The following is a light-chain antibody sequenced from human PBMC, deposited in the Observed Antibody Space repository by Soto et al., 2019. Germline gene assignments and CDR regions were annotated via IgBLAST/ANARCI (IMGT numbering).Light chain of an antibody. V-gene: IGLV2-14*01. J-gene: IGLJ1*01. Sequence: QSVLAQPASVSGSPGQSITIFCTGTSSDVGGYNYVSWYQQHPGKAPKLMIYDVSNRPSGVSNRFSGSKSGNTASLTISGLQAEDEADYYCSSYTSSYYVFGTGTKVTVL. CDR1: SSDVGGYNY. CDR3: SSYTSSYYV. CDR2: DVS.